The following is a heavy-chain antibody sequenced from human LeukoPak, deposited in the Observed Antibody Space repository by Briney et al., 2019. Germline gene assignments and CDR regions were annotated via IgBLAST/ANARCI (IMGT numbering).Heavy chain of an antibody. CDR2: ISGSGGST. D-gene: IGHD3-22*01. J-gene: IGHJ3*02. CDR3: AKGGVIHAFDI. V-gene: IGHV3-23*01. Sequence: GGSLRLSCAASGFTFSSYAMSWVRQAPGKGLEWVSAISGSGGSTYYADSVKGRYTIFRDNSKNTLYLQMNSLRAENTAVYYCAKGGVIHAFDIWGQGTMVTVSS. CDR1: GFTFSSYA.